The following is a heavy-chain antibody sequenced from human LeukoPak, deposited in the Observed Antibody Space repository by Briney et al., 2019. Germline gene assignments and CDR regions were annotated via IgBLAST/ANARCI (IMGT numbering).Heavy chain of an antibody. CDR1: GFTFSSYA. Sequence: PGGSLRLSCAASGFTFSSYAMNWVRPAPGKGLEWVSTISNSGDRTYYADSVKGRFTISRDNSKNTLYLQMNSLRTEDTAVYYCAKDFVPRGGSYFPGFDYWGQGTLVIVSS. CDR3: AKDFVPRGGSYFPGFDY. V-gene: IGHV3-23*01. D-gene: IGHD1-26*01. J-gene: IGHJ4*02. CDR2: ISNSGDRT.